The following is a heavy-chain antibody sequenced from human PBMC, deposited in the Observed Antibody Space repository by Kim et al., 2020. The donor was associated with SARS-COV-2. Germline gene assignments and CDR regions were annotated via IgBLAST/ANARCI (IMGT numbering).Heavy chain of an antibody. V-gene: IGHV3-23*01. Sequence: GSLRLSCAASGFTFSSYAMSWVRQAPGKGLEWVSAISGSGGSTYYADSVKGRFTISRDNSKNTLYLQMNSLRAEDTAVYYCAKVEIVVVVAVTGGMDVWGQGTTVTVSS. J-gene: IGHJ6*02. D-gene: IGHD2-15*01. CDR1: GFTFSSYA. CDR2: ISGSGGST. CDR3: AKVEIVVVVAVTGGMDV.